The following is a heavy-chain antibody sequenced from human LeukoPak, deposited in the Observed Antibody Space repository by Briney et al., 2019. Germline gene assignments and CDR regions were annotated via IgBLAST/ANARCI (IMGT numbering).Heavy chain of an antibody. CDR3: ARTPPGSGYEAEYYYYMDV. Sequence: SETLSLTCTVSGGSISSYYWSWIRQPPGKGLEWIGYIYYSGSTNYNPSLKSRVTISVDTSKNQFSLKLSSVTAADTAVYYCARTPPGSGYEAEYYYYMDVWGKGTTVTVSS. CDR2: IYYSGST. CDR1: GGSISSYY. D-gene: IGHD5-12*01. V-gene: IGHV4-59*12. J-gene: IGHJ6*03.